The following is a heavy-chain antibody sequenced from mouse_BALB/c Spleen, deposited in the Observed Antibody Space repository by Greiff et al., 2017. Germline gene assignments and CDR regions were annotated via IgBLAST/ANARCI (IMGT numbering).Heavy chain of an antibody. CDR2: ISNGGGST. J-gene: IGHJ3*01. D-gene: IGHD3-2*01. CDR1: GFTFSSYT. CDR3: ARRDDSSVSLAY. Sequence: EVKVEESGGGLVQPGGSLKLSCAASGFTFSSYTMSWVRQTPEKRLEWVAYISNGGGSTYYPDTVKGRFTISRDNAKNTLYLQMSSLKSEDTAMYYCARRDDSSVSLAYWGQGTLVTVSA. V-gene: IGHV5-12-2*01.